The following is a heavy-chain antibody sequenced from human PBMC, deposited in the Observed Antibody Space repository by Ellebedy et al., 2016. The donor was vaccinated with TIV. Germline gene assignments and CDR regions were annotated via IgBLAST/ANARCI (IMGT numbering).Heavy chain of an antibody. D-gene: IGHD5-18*01. J-gene: IGHJ2*01. CDR2: IYRGGST. CDR1: GASINTGDYY. CDR3: ARCPYVDTSMVPDL. V-gene: IGHV4-30-4*08. Sequence: SETLSLTCSVSGASINTGDYYWSWIRQSPGEGLQWIGYIYRGGSTSYNPSLRSRITISVDTSKNQFFLKLSSVTAADTAVYFCARCPYVDTSMVPDLWGRGTLVTVSS.